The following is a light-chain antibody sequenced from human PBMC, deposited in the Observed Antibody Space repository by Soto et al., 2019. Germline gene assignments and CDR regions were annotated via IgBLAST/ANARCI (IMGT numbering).Light chain of an antibody. CDR3: SSYTSSSTLSYV. V-gene: IGLV2-14*01. CDR2: DVS. Sequence: QSVLTQPASVSGSPGQSITISCTGTSSDVGGYNYVSWYQQHPGKASKLMIYDVSNRPSGVSNRFSGSKSGNTASLTISWLQAEDEADYYCSSYTSSSTLSYVFGTGTKVTVL. CDR1: SSDVGGYNY. J-gene: IGLJ1*01.